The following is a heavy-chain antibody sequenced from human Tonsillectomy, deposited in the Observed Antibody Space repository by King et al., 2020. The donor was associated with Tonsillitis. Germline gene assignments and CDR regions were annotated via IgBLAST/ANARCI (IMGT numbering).Heavy chain of an antibody. D-gene: IGHD3-10*01. CDR2: IYPGDSDT. Sequence: QLVQSGAEVKKPGESLKISCKGSGYSFTSYWIGWVRQMPGKGLEWMGLIYPGDSDTRYSPSFQGQVTISADKSISTAYLQWSSLKASDTAMYYCARVRVRGVKPYYFDYWGQGTLVTVSS. CDR3: ARVRVRGVKPYYFDY. V-gene: IGHV5-51*01. J-gene: IGHJ4*02. CDR1: GYSFTSYW.